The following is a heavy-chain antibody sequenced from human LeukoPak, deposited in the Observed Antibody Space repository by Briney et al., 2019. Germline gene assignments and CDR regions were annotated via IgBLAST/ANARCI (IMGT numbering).Heavy chain of an antibody. CDR2: FYPGDSDT. V-gene: IGHV5-51*01. CDR3: ARQVTTAAPIDY. J-gene: IGHJ4*02. D-gene: IGHD1-1*01. CDR1: GYSFTTYW. Sequence: GEPLKISCKGSGYSFTTYWIGWVRQMPGKGLEWMGIFYPGDSDTRYSPSFQGQVTISADKSISTAYLQWSSLKASDTAIYYCARQVTTAAPIDYWGQGTLVTVSS.